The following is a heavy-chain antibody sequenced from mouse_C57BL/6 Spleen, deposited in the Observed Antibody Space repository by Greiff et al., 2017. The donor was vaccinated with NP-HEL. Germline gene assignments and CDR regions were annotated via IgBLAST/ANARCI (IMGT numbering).Heavy chain of an antibody. CDR3: ARRNVLAMDY. CDR1: GYSFTGYC. V-gene: IGHV1-42*01. J-gene: IGHJ4*01. Sequence: VQLKQSGPELVKPGASVKISCKASGYSFTGYCMNWVKQSPEKSLEWIGEINPSTGGTTYNQKFKDKATLTVDKSTSTAYMQRKSLTSEDSAVYYCARRNVLAMDYWGQGTSVTVSS. CDR2: INPSTGGT.